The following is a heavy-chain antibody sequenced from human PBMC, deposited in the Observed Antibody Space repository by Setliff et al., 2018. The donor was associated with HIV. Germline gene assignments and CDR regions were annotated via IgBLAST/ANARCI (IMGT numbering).Heavy chain of an antibody. V-gene: IGHV1-2*02. CDR3: AREGSPIYYFDY. Sequence: WASVKVSCKASGYLFTGYYMHWVRQAPGQGLEWMGWINVNSGGTKYAQKFQGRVTMTRDTSISTAYMEVSSLRSDDTAVYYCAREGSPIYYFDYWSQGTWSPSPQ. CDR1: GYLFTGYY. D-gene: IGHD3-10*01. J-gene: IGHJ4*02. CDR2: INVNSGGT.